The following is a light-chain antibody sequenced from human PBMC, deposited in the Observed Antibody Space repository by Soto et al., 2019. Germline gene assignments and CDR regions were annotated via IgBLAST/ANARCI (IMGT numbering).Light chain of an antibody. CDR2: QGN. Sequence: QSVLTQPASVSGSPGQSITISCTGTSSDVGTYNLVSWYQQHPGKGPKLMIYQGNKRPSGGSNRFSGSKSGNTASLTISDLLAEDEADYFCCSYAADGIYVFGSGTKLTDL. J-gene: IGLJ1*01. CDR3: CSYAADGIYV. V-gene: IGLV2-23*01. CDR1: SSDVGTYNL.